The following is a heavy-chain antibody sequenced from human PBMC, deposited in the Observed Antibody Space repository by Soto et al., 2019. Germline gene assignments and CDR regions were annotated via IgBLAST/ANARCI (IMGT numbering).Heavy chain of an antibody. CDR3: ASDMTGVGYSSGPXXXXGMDV. J-gene: IGHJ6*04. D-gene: IGHD6-19*01. V-gene: IGHV6-1*01. CDR2: TYYRSKWYN. Sequence: PSQTLSLTCAISGDSVSSNSAAWNWIRQSPSRGLEWLGRTYYRSKWYNDYAVSVKSRITINPDTSKNQFTLQLNSVTPXDTAVYYCASDMTGVGYSSGPXXXXGMDVXGXGTTVTVSS. CDR1: GDSVSSNSAA.